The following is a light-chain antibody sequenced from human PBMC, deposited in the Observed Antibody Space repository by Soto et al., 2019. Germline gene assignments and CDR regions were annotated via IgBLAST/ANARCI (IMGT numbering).Light chain of an antibody. CDR1: QSVSSSY. Sequence: EIVLTQSPGTLSLSPGDRATLSCRASQSVSSSYLAWYQQKPGQAPRLLIYGASSRATGIPDRFSGSGSGTDFTLTISRLEPEDFAVYYCQDDGSSRTFGQGTKVDIK. CDR3: QDDGSSRT. CDR2: GAS. V-gene: IGKV3-20*01. J-gene: IGKJ1*01.